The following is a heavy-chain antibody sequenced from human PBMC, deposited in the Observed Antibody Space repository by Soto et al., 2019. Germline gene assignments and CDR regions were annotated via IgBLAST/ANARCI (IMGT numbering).Heavy chain of an antibody. V-gene: IGHV1-18*01. J-gene: IGHJ4*02. CDR2: ISAYNGNT. CDR1: GYTFTSYG. CDR3: TRELNYFDY. Sequence: ASVKVSCKASGYTFTSYGISWVRQAPGQGLEWMGWISAYNGNTNYAQKLQGRVTMTTDTSTSTAYMELRSLRSDDTAENYCTRELNYFDYGGQEPLVPVSS. D-gene: IGHD3-16*01.